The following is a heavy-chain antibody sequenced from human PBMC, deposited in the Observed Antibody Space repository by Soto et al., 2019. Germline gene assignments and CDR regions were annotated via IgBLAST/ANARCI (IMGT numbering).Heavy chain of an antibody. J-gene: IGHJ4*03. CDR2: ISYDGSNQ. CDR3: AKDQASGQGSFDS. Sequence: LRLCCAASGFTFNIYGMHWVRQAPDKGLEWVALISYDGSNQYYADSVKGRFTISRDNSKNTLFLQMNSLRADDTAVYYCAKDQASGQGSFDSWGQGTLVTVSS. CDR1: GFTFNIYG. V-gene: IGHV3-30*18.